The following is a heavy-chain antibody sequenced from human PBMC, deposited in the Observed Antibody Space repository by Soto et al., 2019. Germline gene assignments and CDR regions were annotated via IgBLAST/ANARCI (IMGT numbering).Heavy chain of an antibody. CDR3: ARVASSGWYANWFDP. D-gene: IGHD6-19*01. J-gene: IGHJ5*02. Sequence: QVQLQESGPGLVKPSETLSLTCTVSGGSVSSGSYYWSWIRQPPGKGLEWIGYIYCSGSTNYNPSLKSRVTISVDTSKNQFSLKLSSVTAADTAVYYCARVASSGWYANWFDPWGQGTLVTVSS. V-gene: IGHV4-61*01. CDR2: IYCSGST. CDR1: GGSVSSGSYY.